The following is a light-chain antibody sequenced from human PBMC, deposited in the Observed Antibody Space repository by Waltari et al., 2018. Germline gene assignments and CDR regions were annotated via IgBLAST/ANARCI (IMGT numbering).Light chain of an antibody. V-gene: IGKV3-11*01. J-gene: IGKJ4*02. CDR2: DAS. CDR3: QQRTNWPPT. CDR1: QSVGSY. Sequence: ETVLTQSPATLSLSPGEIATLSCRASQSVGSYLAWYQHKPGQAPRLLIYDASNRATDIPVRFSGTGSGTDFTLTISSLEPEDFAIYYCQQRTNWPPTFGRGSKLEIK.